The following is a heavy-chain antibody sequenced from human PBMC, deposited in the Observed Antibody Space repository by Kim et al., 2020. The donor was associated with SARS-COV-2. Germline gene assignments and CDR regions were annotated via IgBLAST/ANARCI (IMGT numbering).Heavy chain of an antibody. CDR3: ARLPSSSWYRPYYYGMDV. D-gene: IGHD6-13*01. CDR2: IWYDGSNK. Sequence: GGSLRLSCAASGFTFSSYGMHWVRQAPGKGLEWVAVIWYDGSNKYYADSVKGRFTISRDNSKNTLYLQMNSLRAEDTAVYYCARLPSSSWYRPYYYGMDVWGQGTTVTVSS. CDR1: GFTFSSYG. V-gene: IGHV3-33*01. J-gene: IGHJ6*02.